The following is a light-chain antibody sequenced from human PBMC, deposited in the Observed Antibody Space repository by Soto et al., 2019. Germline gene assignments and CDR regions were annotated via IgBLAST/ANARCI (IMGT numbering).Light chain of an antibody. J-gene: IGLJ3*02. CDR3: CSYAGNALWV. V-gene: IGLV2-11*01. CDR1: SSDVGGYNY. Sequence: QSALTQPRSVSGSPGQSVTISCTGTSSDVGGYNYVSWYQQHPGKAPKLMIYDVSKWPSGVPDPFSGSKSGNTASLTISGLQAEDEDDYYCCSYAGNALWVFGGGTTLTVL. CDR2: DVS.